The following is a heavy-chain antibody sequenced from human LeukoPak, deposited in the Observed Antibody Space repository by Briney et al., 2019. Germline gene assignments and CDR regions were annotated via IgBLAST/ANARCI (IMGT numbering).Heavy chain of an antibody. CDR3: AKGGGGYSNRPLDY. J-gene: IGHJ4*02. Sequence: GGSLRLSCAASGFTFSSYGMHWVRQAPGKGLEWVAVISYDGSNKYYADSVKGRFTISRDNSKNTLYLQMNSLRAEDTAVYYCAKGGGGYSNRPLDYWGQGTLVTVSS. CDR1: GFTFSSYG. D-gene: IGHD1-26*01. V-gene: IGHV3-30*18. CDR2: ISYDGSNK.